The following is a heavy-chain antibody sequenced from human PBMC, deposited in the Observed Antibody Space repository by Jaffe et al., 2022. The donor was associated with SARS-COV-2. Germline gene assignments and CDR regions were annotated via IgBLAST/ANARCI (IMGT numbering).Heavy chain of an antibody. CDR1: GFDLSVYT. V-gene: IGHV3-21*01. CDR3: ARVWVFTTVGGGQNYYHYYMDV. J-gene: IGHJ6*03. CDR2: SRNSAET. D-gene: IGHD3-16*01. Sequence: EVDLVESGGGLVKPGGSLSLSCAASGFDLSVYTLSWVRQSPGKGLEWVSSSRNSAETENADSVRGRFTISRDNAKNSLHLQMTSLGVEDTAVYYCARVWVFTTVGGGQNYYHYYMDVWGKGTTVTVSS.